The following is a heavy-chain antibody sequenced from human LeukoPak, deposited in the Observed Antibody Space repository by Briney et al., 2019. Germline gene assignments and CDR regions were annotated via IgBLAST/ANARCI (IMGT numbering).Heavy chain of an antibody. CDR3: ARDPQLPLPLTYYYYGMDV. D-gene: IGHD2-2*01. J-gene: IGHJ6*02. CDR1: GGSISSYY. V-gene: IGHV4-4*07. CDR2: IYTSGST. Sequence: PSETLSLTCTVSGGSISSYYWSWIRQPAGKGLEWIGRIYTSGSTNYNPSLKSRVTMSVDTSKNQFSLKLSSVTAADTAVYYCARDPQLPLPLTYYYYGMDVWGQGTTVTVSS.